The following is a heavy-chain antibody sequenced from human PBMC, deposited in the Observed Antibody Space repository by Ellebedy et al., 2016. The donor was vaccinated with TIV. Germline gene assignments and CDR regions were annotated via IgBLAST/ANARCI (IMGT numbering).Heavy chain of an antibody. Sequence: SETLSLTCAVYGGSFSGYHWSWIRQPPGKGLEWIGEINHSGSTNYNPSLKSRVIISVDTSKNQFFLKLTSVTAADTAVYYCARRTLLRLSHWGQGTLVTVSS. CDR1: GGSFSGYH. V-gene: IGHV4-34*01. CDR3: ARRTLLRLSH. J-gene: IGHJ1*01. D-gene: IGHD3-3*01. CDR2: INHSGST.